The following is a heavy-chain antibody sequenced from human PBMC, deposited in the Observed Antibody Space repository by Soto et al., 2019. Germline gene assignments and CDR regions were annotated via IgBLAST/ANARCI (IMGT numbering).Heavy chain of an antibody. CDR1: SASLGDHY. D-gene: IGHD2-15*01. CDR2: VHPSGST. V-gene: IGHV4-34*01. J-gene: IGHJ3*02. Sequence: PSETLSLTCAVFSASLGDHYWAWIRQSPDKGLEWIGEVHPSGSTDYNPSLKSRLTLSLDTSKNQFSLKVASVTAADTAVYYCASPVSPLLGDAFDIWGQGTMVTVSS. CDR3: ASPVSPLLGDAFDI.